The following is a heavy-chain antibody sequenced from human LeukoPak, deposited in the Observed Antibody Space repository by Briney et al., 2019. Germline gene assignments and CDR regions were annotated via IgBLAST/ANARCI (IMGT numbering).Heavy chain of an antibody. CDR3: ARPASSGYPPLGY. D-gene: IGHD3-22*01. V-gene: IGHV3-33*01. CDR2: IWYDGSNK. J-gene: IGHJ4*02. Sequence: GGSLRLSCAASGFTFSSYGMHWVRQAPGKGLEWVAVIWYDGSNKYYADSVKGRFTISRDNSKNTLHLQMNSLRVEDTAVYYCARPASSGYPPLGYWGQGTLVTVSS. CDR1: GFTFSSYG.